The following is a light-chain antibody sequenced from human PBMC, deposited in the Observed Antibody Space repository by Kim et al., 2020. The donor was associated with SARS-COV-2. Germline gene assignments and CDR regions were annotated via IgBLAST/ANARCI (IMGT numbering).Light chain of an antibody. V-gene: IGLV10-54*04. CDR1: SNNVANQG. Sequence: QTATITCTGSSNNVANQGAAWLQQHQGHPPKLLFYRNDNRPSGISERFSASRSGNTASLTITGLQPEDEADYYCSAWDISLGAWVFGGGTQLTVL. CDR3: SAWDISLGAWV. J-gene: IGLJ2*01. CDR2: RND.